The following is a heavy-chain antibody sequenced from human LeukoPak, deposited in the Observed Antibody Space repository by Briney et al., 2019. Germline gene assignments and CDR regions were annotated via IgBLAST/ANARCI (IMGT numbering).Heavy chain of an antibody. CDR2: IYYSGST. D-gene: IGHD6-19*01. V-gene: IGHV4-39*07. CDR3: ARGGYSSGWYGDY. J-gene: IGHJ4*02. Sequence: PSETLSLTCTVSGGSISSSSYYWGWIRQPPGKGLEWIGSIYYSGSTYYNPSLKSRVTISVDTSKNQFSLKLSSVTAADTAVYYCARGGYSSGWYGDYWGQGTLVTVSS. CDR1: GGSISSSSYY.